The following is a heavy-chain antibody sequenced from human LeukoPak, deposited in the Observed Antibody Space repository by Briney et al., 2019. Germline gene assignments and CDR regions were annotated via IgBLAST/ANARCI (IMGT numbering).Heavy chain of an antibody. J-gene: IGHJ4*02. CDR3: ARRGSRWYWYFDY. CDR1: GGSISSSNW. CDR2: IFYSGST. V-gene: IGHV4-39*01. D-gene: IGHD6-13*01. Sequence: PSETLSLTCAVSGGSISSSNWWSWIRQPPGKGLEWIGIIFYSGSTYYNPSLKSRVTISVDTSKNQFSLKLSSVTAADTAVYYCARRGSRWYWYFDYWGQGTLVTVSS.